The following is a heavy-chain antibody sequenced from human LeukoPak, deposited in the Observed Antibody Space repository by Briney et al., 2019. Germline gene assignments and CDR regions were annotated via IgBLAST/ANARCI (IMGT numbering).Heavy chain of an antibody. CDR1: GFTFSSYS. J-gene: IGHJ3*02. CDR2: ISSSSSYI. D-gene: IGHD2-2*01. CDR3: ARWDMGSSTSCYDCIFDI. Sequence: PGGSLRLSCAASGFTFSSYSMNWVRQAPGKGLEGVSSISSSSSYIYYADSVKGRFTISRDNAKNSLYLQMNSLRAEDTAVYYCARWDMGSSTSCYDCIFDIWGQGTMVTVSS. V-gene: IGHV3-21*01.